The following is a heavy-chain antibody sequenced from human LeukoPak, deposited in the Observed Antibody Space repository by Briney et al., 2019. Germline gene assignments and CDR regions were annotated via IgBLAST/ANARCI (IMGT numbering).Heavy chain of an antibody. CDR1: GFTFSSSA. V-gene: IGHV3-23*01. Sequence: GGSLRLSCAASGFTFSSSAMSWVRQVPGKGLEWVSGISASGVSTSYADSVRGRFTISRDNSKNTLYVQMNSLRAEDTALYYCVREVFFQFDYWGQGAPVTVSS. CDR3: VREVFFQFDY. CDR2: ISASGVST. J-gene: IGHJ4*02.